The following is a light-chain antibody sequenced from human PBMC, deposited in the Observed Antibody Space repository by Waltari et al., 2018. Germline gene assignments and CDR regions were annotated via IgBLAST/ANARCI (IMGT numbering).Light chain of an antibody. CDR2: RAS. CDR3: QQHGTLPAT. J-gene: IGKJ1*01. Sequence: EIVLTQSPGTASLSPGERVTLSCRASQTVGSSSLAWYRQKPGQAPRLVIYRASRRATGFPDRFSGSGSGTEFSLTISRLEPEDFAVYYCQQHGTLPATFGQGTKVEIK. V-gene: IGKV3-20*01. CDR1: QTVGSSS.